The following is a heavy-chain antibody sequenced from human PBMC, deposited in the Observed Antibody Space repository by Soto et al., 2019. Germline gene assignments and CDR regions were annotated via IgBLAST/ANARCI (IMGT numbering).Heavy chain of an antibody. J-gene: IGHJ5*02. V-gene: IGHV4-59*08. Sequence: SETLSLTCTGSGGSISSYSWSWIRQPPGKGLEWIGYIYYSGSTNYNPSLKSRVTISVDTSKNQFSLKLSSVTAADTAVYYCARHLGYYDILTVYFSLNWFGPPRKATLFPSSS. CDR2: IYYSGST. CDR3: ARHLGYYDILTVYFSLNWFGP. D-gene: IGHD3-9*01. CDR1: GGSISSYS.